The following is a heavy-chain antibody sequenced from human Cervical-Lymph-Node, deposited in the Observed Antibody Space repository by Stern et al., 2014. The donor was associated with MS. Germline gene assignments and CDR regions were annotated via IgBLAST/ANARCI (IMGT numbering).Heavy chain of an antibody. Sequence: EVQLVESGGGVVQPGGSLRLSCAASGFTFSRYWMNWVRQAPGKGLEWVSRTNGDGRITNYADSVKGRFAVSRDNAKNTLYLEMTGLRADDTAVYYCARDLAGRDDFWGQGTLVTVS. CDR3: ARDLAGRDDF. CDR2: TNGDGRIT. V-gene: IGHV3-74*01. CDR1: GFTFSRYW. J-gene: IGHJ4*02.